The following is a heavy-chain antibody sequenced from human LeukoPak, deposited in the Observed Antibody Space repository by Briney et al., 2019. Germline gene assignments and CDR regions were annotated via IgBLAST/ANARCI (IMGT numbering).Heavy chain of an antibody. Sequence: KPSETLSLTCTVSGGSISSYYWSWIRQPPGKGLEWIGYIYYSGSTNYNPSLKSRVTISVDTSKNQFSLKLSSVTAADTAVYCCAGVIGVVVPAAISPPINYYYGMDVWGQGTTVTVSS. CDR1: GGSISSYY. J-gene: IGHJ6*02. D-gene: IGHD2-2*01. CDR3: AGVIGVVVPAAISPPINYYYGMDV. CDR2: IYYSGST. V-gene: IGHV4-59*01.